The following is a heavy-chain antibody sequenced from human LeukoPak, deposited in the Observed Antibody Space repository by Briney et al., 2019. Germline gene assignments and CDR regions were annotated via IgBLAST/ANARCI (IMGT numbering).Heavy chain of an antibody. V-gene: IGHV3-23*01. D-gene: IGHD1-26*01. Sequence: GGSLRLSCAASGFTFSSYAMNWVRQAPGKGLEWVSTISGSGSNTHYADSVKGRFTISRDNSKNTLYLQMNSLRAEDTAIYYCVKDVGGPTFFDYWGQGTLVTVSS. J-gene: IGHJ4*02. CDR1: GFTFSSYA. CDR2: ISGSGSNT. CDR3: VKDVGGPTFFDY.